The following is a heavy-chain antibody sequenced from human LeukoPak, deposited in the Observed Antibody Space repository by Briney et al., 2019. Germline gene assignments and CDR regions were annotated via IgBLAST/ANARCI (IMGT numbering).Heavy chain of an antibody. V-gene: IGHV3-30*04. CDR1: GFTFSNYA. CDR3: ARDRIYYFDY. J-gene: IGHJ4*02. CDR2: ISYDGSNK. Sequence: GGSLRLPCAASGFTFSNYAMHWVRQAPGKGLGWVAVISYDGSNKYYADSVKGRFTISRDNSKNTLYLQMNSLRAEDTAVYYCARDRIYYFDYWGQGTLVTVSS.